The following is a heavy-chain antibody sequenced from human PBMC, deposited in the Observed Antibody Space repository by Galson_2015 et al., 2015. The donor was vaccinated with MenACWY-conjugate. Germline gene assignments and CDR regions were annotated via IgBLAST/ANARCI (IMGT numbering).Heavy chain of an antibody. CDR2: IYPGDSDT. D-gene: IGHD2-15*01. Sequence: QSGAEVKKPGESLKISCKGSGYRFTSYWIAWVRQMPGKGLEWMGIIYPGDSDTRYSPSFQGQVTISADKSISAAYVQWSSLKASDTAIYYCARPRGDCYGGTCSFGYWGQGTLVTVSS. V-gene: IGHV5-51*01. CDR1: GYRFTSYW. J-gene: IGHJ4*02. CDR3: ARPRGDCYGGTCSFGY.